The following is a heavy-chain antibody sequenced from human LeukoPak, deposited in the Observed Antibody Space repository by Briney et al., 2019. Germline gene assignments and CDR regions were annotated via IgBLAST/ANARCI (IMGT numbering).Heavy chain of an antibody. CDR1: GFTFSSYG. V-gene: IGHV3-30*02. J-gene: IGHJ4*02. CDR3: AKGRYFDWSYCYFDY. CDR2: IRYDGSNK. D-gene: IGHD3-9*01. Sequence: GGSLRLSCAASGFTFSSYGMHWVRQAPGKGLEWVAFIRYDGSNKYYADSVKGRFTISRDNSKNTLYLQMNSLRAEDTAVYYCAKGRYFDWSYCYFDYWGQGTLVTVSS.